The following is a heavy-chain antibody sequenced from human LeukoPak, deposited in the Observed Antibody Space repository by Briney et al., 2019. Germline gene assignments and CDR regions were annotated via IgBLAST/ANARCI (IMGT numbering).Heavy chain of an antibody. V-gene: IGHV3-21*04. J-gene: IGHJ4*02. CDR3: ARDRGYEIFDY. CDR1: GFTFSSYS. D-gene: IGHD5-12*01. CDR2: ISSSSGYI. Sequence: GGSLRLSCAASGFTFSSYSMNWVRQAPGKGLEWVSSISSSSGYIYYADSVKGRFTISRDNAKNSLYLQMNSLRAEDTAVYYCARDRGYEIFDYWGQGTLVTVSS.